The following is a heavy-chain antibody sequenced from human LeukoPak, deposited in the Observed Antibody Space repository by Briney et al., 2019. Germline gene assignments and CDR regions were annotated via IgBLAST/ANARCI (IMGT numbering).Heavy chain of an antibody. CDR2: MNPNSGST. CDR1: GYTFTNYD. Sequence: ASVKVSCKASGYTFTNYDINWVRQAPGQGLEWMGWMNPNSGSTGYAQKFQGRVTMTRNTPISTPYMELSSPTSDDTAVYYCARGPSSSWSPGWFDPWGQGTLVTVSS. D-gene: IGHD6-13*01. CDR3: ARGPSSSWSPGWFDP. V-gene: IGHV1-8*01. J-gene: IGHJ5*02.